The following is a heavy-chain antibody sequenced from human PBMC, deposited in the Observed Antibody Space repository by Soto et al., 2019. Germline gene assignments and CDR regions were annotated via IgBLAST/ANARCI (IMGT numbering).Heavy chain of an antibody. J-gene: IGHJ6*02. D-gene: IGHD5-18*01. CDR2: IYSEGTT. V-gene: IGHV3-66*01. CDR1: GFTFGDYE. Sequence: VQLVESGGGLVQPGGSLRLSCAASGFTFGDYEMSWIRQAPGKGLEWVSVIYSEGTTYYADSVKGRFTISRDNSKNTLYLQMNSLRAEDTAVYYCARDPLGYSYGLYYNYGMDVWGQGTTVTVSS. CDR3: ARDPLGYSYGLYYNYGMDV.